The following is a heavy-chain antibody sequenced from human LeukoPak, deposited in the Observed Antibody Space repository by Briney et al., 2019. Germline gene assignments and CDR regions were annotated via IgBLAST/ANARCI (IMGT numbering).Heavy chain of an antibody. CDR1: GYTFTGYY. J-gene: IGHJ3*02. V-gene: IGHV1-2*02. D-gene: IGHD3-22*01. CDR3: ARTSTYYYDSSGYSDAFDI. Sequence: ASVKVSCKASGYTFTGYYMHRVRQAPGQGLEWMGWINPNSGGTNYAQTFQGRVTMTRDTSISTAYMELSRLRSDDTAVYYGARTSTYYYDSSGYSDAFDIWGQGTMVTVSS. CDR2: INPNSGGT.